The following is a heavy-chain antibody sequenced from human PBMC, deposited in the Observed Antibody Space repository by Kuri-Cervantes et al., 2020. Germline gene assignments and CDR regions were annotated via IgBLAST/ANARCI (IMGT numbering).Heavy chain of an antibody. CDR3: AGRNVDTARVGAFDI. D-gene: IGHD5-18*01. CDR2: INPNSGGT. Sequence: ASVKVSCKASGYTFTGYYMHWVRQAPGQGLEWMGWINPNSGGTNYAQKFQGRVTMTRDTSISTAYMELSRLRSDDTAVYYCAGRNVDTARVGAFDIWGQGTMVTVSS. CDR1: GYTFTGYY. V-gene: IGHV1-2*02. J-gene: IGHJ3*02.